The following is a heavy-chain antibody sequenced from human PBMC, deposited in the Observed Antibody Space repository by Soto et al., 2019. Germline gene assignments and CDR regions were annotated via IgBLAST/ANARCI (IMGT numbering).Heavy chain of an antibody. J-gene: IGHJ4*02. D-gene: IGHD2-2*01. CDR2: ISWNSGSI. CDR3: AKDIGPVVVPAGGIDY. CDR1: GFTFDDYA. V-gene: IGHV3-9*01. Sequence: ESGGGLVQPGRSLRLSCAASGFTFDDYAMHWVRQAPGKGLEWVSGISWNSGSIGYADSVKGRFTISRDNAKNSLYLQMNSLRAEDTALYYCAKDIGPVVVPAGGIDYWGQGTLVTVSS.